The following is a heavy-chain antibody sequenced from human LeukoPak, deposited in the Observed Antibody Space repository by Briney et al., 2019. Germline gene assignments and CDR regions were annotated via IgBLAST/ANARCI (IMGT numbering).Heavy chain of an antibody. CDR2: IKQDGSEK. Sequence: GGSLRLSCAASGFTFSSYWMRWVRQAPGKGLEWVANIKQDGSEKYYVDSVKGRFTISRDNAKNSLYLQVNSLRAEDTAVYYCARDPSYRSSTSCYYYYGMDVWGQGTMVTVSS. D-gene: IGHD2-2*01. CDR3: ARDPSYRSSTSCYYYYGMDV. J-gene: IGHJ6*02. CDR1: GFTFSSYW. V-gene: IGHV3-7*01.